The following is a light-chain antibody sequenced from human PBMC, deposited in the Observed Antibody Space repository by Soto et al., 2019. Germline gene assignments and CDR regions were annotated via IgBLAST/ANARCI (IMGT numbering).Light chain of an antibody. CDR1: QSVSSN. Sequence: EIVMTQSPATLSVSPGERATLSCRASQSVSSNLAWYQQNPGQAPRLLIYGVSTRATGIPARFSGSGSGTEFTLTISSLQSEDFAVYYCQQYNNWLRTFGQGTKVEIK. CDR3: QQYNNWLRT. J-gene: IGKJ1*01. CDR2: GVS. V-gene: IGKV3-15*01.